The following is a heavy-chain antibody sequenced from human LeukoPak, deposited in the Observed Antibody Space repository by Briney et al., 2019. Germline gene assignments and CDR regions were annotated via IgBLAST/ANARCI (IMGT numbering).Heavy chain of an antibody. CDR3: AREIYVVREIVIPSYCDY. CDR1: GGSISSGGYY. CDR2: IYNSGST. J-gene: IGHJ4*02. D-gene: IGHD3-10*01. V-gene: IGHV4-31*03. Sequence: SGTLSLTCTVSGGSISSGGYYWSWIRQHPGKGLEWVGYIYNSGSTYYNPPLKSRVTISVDTSKNQFSLKLSSVTAADTAVYYCAREIYVVREIVIPSYCDYWDQGTLVTVSS.